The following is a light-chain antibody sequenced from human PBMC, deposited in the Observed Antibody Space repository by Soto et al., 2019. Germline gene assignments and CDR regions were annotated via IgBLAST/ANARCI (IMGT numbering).Light chain of an antibody. CDR3: KQYNRYWT. Sequence: DIQVTQSPSTLSASIGDRVTITCRASQSISTRLAWFQQKPGRAPKPLIYQASSLESGVPSRFSGSGSGTQFTLTISSLQPEDFATYYCKQYNRYWTFGQGTKVEIK. J-gene: IGKJ1*01. V-gene: IGKV1-5*03. CDR2: QAS. CDR1: QSISTR.